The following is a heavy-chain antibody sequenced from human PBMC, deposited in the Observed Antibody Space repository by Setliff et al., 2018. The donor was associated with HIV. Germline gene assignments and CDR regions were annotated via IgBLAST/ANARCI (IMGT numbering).Heavy chain of an antibody. V-gene: IGHV1-2*06. CDR2: IIPNSGGT. J-gene: IGHJ3*02. D-gene: IGHD2-8*01. CDR3: ATKVHCTNGVCLDAFDI. Sequence: ASVKVSCKASGYTFTGYFMHWVRQAPGQGLEWMGRIIPNSGGTNYAQKFQGRVTMTRDTSISTAYMELSRLRSDDTAVYYCATKVHCTNGVCLDAFDIWGRGTMVTVSS. CDR1: GYTFTGYF.